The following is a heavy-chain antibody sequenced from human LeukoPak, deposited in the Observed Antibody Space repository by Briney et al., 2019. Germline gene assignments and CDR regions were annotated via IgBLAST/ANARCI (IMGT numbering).Heavy chain of an antibody. Sequence: GGSLRLSCAASGFIFSSYAMHWVRQAPGKGLEWVAVISYDGSNKYYADSVKGRFTISRDNSKNTLYLQMNSLRAEDTAVYYCARDFTIFGVVPGMEIDYWGQGTLVAVSS. CDR3: ARDFTIFGVVPGMEIDY. J-gene: IGHJ4*02. V-gene: IGHV3-30-3*01. CDR1: GFIFSSYA. D-gene: IGHD3-3*01. CDR2: ISYDGSNK.